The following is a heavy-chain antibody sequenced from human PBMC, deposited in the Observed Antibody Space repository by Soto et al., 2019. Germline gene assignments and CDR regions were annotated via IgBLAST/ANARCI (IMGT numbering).Heavy chain of an antibody. Sequence: SETLSLNCTVSGGSISSYYWSWIRQPPGKGLEWIGYMYNTGSTIYNPSLKSRVTISLDTSKSQFSLKLNSVTAADTAVYYCARDLWGYCGADCYPLDVWGQGTTVTVSS. J-gene: IGHJ6*02. CDR2: MYNTGST. V-gene: IGHV4-59*01. CDR1: GGSISSYY. CDR3: ARDLWGYCGADCYPLDV. D-gene: IGHD2-21*02.